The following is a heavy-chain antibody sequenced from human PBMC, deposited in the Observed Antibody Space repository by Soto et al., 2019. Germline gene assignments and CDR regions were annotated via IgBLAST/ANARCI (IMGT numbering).Heavy chain of an antibody. J-gene: IGHJ4*02. CDR3: ATVGPPLSGAFTYGYEGPFDY. D-gene: IGHD5-18*01. CDR1: GGSQA. Sequence: QVQLVQSGAEVKKPGSSVKVSCKTSGGSQATSWVRQAPGHGPEWLGGIIGVFPTTNKAEKFEGRVTITADKSTCTAYMELSSLTSVDTAVYYCATVGPPLSGAFTYGYEGPFDYWGQGILVIVSS. V-gene: IGHV1-69*06. CDR2: IIGVFPTT.